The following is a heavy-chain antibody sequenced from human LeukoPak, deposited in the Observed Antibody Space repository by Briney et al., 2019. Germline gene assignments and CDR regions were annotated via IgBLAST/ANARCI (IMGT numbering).Heavy chain of an antibody. J-gene: IGHJ5*02. CDR3: ARDFLGYYDSSGYNWFDP. CDR1: GGSISSYY. Sequence: KPSETLSLTCAVSGGSISSYYWSWIRQPPGKGLEWIGYIYYSGSTNYNPSLKSRVTISVDTSKNQFSLKLSSVTAADTAVYYCARDFLGYYDSSGYNWFDPWGQGTLVTVSS. CDR2: IYYSGST. V-gene: IGHV4-59*01. D-gene: IGHD3-22*01.